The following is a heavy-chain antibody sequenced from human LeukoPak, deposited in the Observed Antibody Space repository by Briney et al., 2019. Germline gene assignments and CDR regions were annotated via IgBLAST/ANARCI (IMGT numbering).Heavy chain of an antibody. CDR2: IYYSGST. Sequence: SETLSLTCTVSGGSISSYYWSWIRQPPGKGLEWIGYIYYSGSTNYNPSLKSRVTISVDTSKNQFSLKLSSVTAADTAVYYCARAQRSPYYYYGMDVWGQGTTVTVSS. CDR1: GGSISSYY. CDR3: ARAQRSPYYYYGMDV. J-gene: IGHJ6*02. V-gene: IGHV4-59*01.